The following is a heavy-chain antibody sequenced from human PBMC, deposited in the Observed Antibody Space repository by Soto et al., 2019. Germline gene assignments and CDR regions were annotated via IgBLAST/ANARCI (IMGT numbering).Heavy chain of an antibody. CDR2: TSYDENYK. CDR1: GFTFSGYA. V-gene: IGHV3-30*04. Sequence: QMQLVESGGGVVQPGMSLRLSCAASGFTFSGYAMHWVRQAPGKGLEWVAATSYDENYKYYADSVKGRFTISRDYSTTTLLQHMYSLITEDAAVYYCTSQGGCPGIWYFDHWGQGSLVTVSS. CDR3: TSQGGCPGIWYFDH. D-gene: IGHD6-13*01. J-gene: IGHJ4*02.